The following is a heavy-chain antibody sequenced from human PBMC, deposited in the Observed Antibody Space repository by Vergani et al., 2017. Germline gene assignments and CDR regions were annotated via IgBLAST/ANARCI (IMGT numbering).Heavy chain of an antibody. CDR3: AGPQGTSAYYYGGFDY. CDR2: IKQDGSED. J-gene: IGHJ4*02. Sequence: EVHLLESGGGLIQPGGSLRISCAASGFNFQIYWMGWVRQTAEKGLEWVANIKQDGSEDYYVDSVKGRFTISRDNSKNTLSLQMNSLTAEDTAIYYCAGPQGTSAYYYGGFDYWGQGILVTVSS. D-gene: IGHD3-22*01. V-gene: IGHV3-7*03. CDR1: GFNFQIYW.